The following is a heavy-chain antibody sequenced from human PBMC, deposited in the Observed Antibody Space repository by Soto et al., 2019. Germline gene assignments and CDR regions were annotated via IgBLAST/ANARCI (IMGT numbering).Heavy chain of an antibody. CDR2: ISGSGSNP. CDR1: GFTFSSYA. CDR3: EKTASMTIRDGFDH. D-gene: IGHD4-17*01. Sequence: VGSLRLSCAASGFTFSSYAMSWVRQAPGQGLEWVSAISGSGSNPYYADSVKGRFTISRDNSKNTLYLQMNSLRAEDTALYYCEKTASMTIRDGFDHWGQGTLVTVS. J-gene: IGHJ4*02. V-gene: IGHV3-23*01.